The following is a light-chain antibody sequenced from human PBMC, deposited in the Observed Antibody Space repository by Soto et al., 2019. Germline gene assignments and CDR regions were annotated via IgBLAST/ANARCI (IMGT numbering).Light chain of an antibody. Sequence: QSVLTQPASVSGSPGQSITISCTGTSSDIGSYDRVSWYQWHPGKAPKLIIYEDNRRPSEISTRFSGSKSGNTASLTISGLQAEDEADYYCCSYAGSNIFAVFGGGTKLTVL. V-gene: IGLV2-23*01. CDR3: CSYAGSNIFAV. J-gene: IGLJ3*02. CDR1: SSDIGSYDR. CDR2: EDN.